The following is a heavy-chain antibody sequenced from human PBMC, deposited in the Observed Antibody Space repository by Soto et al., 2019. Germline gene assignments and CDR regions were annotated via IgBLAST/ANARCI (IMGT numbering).Heavy chain of an antibody. Sequence: QVQLQQWGAGLLKPSETLSLTCAVYGGSFSGYYWSWIRQPPGKGLEWIGEINPSGSTNYTPPLKSRVTMSGDTPKNQFSLRLTSVTAADTAVYYCARGRDGGAAIWGQGTLVTVSS. CDR1: GGSFSGYY. D-gene: IGHD4-17*01. V-gene: IGHV4-34*01. CDR3: ARGRDGGAAI. J-gene: IGHJ4*02. CDR2: INPSGST.